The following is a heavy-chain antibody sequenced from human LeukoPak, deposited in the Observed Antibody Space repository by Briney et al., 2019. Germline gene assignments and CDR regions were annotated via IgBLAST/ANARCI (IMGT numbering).Heavy chain of an antibody. J-gene: IGHJ4*02. CDR2: ISGSGGST. D-gene: IGHD3-3*01. V-gene: IGHV3-23*01. Sequence: GGSLRLSCAASGFTFSSYAMSWVRQAPGKGLEWVSAISGSGGSTYYADSVKGRFTISRDNSKNTLYLQMSSLRAEDTAVYYCANDFWSGYYGTVYYFDYWGQGTLVTVSS. CDR1: GFTFSSYA. CDR3: ANDFWSGYYGTVYYFDY.